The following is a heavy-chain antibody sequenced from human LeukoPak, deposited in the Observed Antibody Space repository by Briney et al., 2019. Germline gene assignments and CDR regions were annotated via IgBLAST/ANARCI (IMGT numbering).Heavy chain of an antibody. J-gene: IGHJ4*02. CDR1: GFTFSSYE. D-gene: IGHD3-22*01. Sequence: SGGSLRLSCAASGFTFSSYEMNWVRQAPGKGLEWVSYISSSGSTIFYADSVKGRFTISRDNSKNTLYLQMNSLRAEDTAVYYCAKDPAYYYDSSASGYWGQGTLVTVSS. CDR3: AKDPAYYYDSSASGY. CDR2: ISSSGSTI. V-gene: IGHV3-48*03.